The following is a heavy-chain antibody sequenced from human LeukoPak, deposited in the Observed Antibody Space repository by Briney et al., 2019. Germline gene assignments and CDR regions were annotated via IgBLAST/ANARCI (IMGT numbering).Heavy chain of an antibody. Sequence: GRSLRLSCAASGFTFDDYAMNWVRQAPGKGLEWVSGITWNSGSTGYADSVKGRFTISRDNAKDSLYLQMNSLRAEDTALYYCAKDTRYSYGYGMDVWGQGTTVTVSS. CDR2: ITWNSGST. CDR1: GFTFDDYA. D-gene: IGHD5-18*01. J-gene: IGHJ6*02. V-gene: IGHV3-9*01. CDR3: AKDTRYSYGYGMDV.